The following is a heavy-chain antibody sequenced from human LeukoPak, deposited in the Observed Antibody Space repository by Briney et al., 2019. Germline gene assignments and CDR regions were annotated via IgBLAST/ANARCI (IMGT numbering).Heavy chain of an antibody. CDR3: ARGLGGDQGYFDL. D-gene: IGHD3-10*01. CDR1: GFIFDDYA. J-gene: IGHJ2*01. Sequence: GGSLRLSCAASGFIFDDYAMHWVRQAPGKGLEWVSTINWNSGTLAYADSVKGRFTISRDNAKNSLYLQMNSLRTEDTALHYCARGLGGDQGYFDLWGRGTLATVSS. V-gene: IGHV3-9*01. CDR2: INWNSGTL.